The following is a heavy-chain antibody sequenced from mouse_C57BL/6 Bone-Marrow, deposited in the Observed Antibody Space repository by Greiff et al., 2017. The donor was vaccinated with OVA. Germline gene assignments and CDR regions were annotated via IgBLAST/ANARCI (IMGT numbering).Heavy chain of an antibody. CDR1: GYTFTSYW. V-gene: IGHV1-7*01. D-gene: IGHD1-1*01. J-gene: IGHJ1*03. CDR2: INPSSGYT. Sequence: QVQLQQSGAELAKPGASVKLSCKASGYTFTSYWMHWVKQRPGQGLEWIGYINPSSGYTKYNQKFKNKATLTADKSSSTAYMQLSSLTYEDSAVYYCARNYGRLHWYFDVWGTGTTVTVSS. CDR3: ARNYGRLHWYFDV.